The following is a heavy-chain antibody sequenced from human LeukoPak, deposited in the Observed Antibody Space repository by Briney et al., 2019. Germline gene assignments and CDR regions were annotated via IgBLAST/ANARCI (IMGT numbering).Heavy chain of an antibody. CDR1: GYTFTSYG. V-gene: IGHV1-18*01. Sequence: GASVKVSCKASGYTFTSYGISWVRQAPGQGLEWMGWISAYNGNTNSAPKLQGRVTMTTDTSTSTAYMELRSLRSDDTAVYYCARDERAAAGGNEYYFDYWGQGTLVTVSS. J-gene: IGHJ4*02. CDR3: ARDERAAAGGNEYYFDY. D-gene: IGHD6-13*01. CDR2: ISAYNGNT.